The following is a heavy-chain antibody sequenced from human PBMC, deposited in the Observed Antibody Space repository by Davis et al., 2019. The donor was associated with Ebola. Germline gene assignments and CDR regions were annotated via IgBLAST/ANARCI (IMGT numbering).Heavy chain of an antibody. D-gene: IGHD2-2*01. CDR3: ARNRGYCSTTHCSPSDAFDI. Sequence: PGGSLRLSCTVSGGSIITSGYYWGWFRQSPGKGLEWIGSIYKNGDIRNNPSFTSRVSIFVDTSKNQFSLRLSSVTAADTAVYYCARNRGYCSTTHCSPSDAFDIWGQGTMVTVSS. CDR1: GGSIITSGYY. V-gene: IGHV4-39*07. CDR2: IYKNGDI. J-gene: IGHJ3*02.